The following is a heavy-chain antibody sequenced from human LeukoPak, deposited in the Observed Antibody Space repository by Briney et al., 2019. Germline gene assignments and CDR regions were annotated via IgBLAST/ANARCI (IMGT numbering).Heavy chain of an antibody. J-gene: IGHJ6*03. V-gene: IGHV1-8*03. D-gene: IGHD1-26*01. CDR2: MNPNSGNT. CDR1: GYSLSELS. Sequence: ASVKVSCKVSGYSLSELSIHWVRQATGQGLEWMGWMNPNSGNTGYAQKFQGRVTITRNTSISTAYMELSSLRSEDTAVYYCARGIIVGATGGPGDYYYYMDVWGKGTTVTVSS. CDR3: ARGIIVGATGGPGDYYYYMDV.